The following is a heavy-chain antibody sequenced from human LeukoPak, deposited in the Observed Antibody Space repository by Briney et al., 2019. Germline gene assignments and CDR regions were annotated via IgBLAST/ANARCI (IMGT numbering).Heavy chain of an antibody. CDR1: GFTFSTYS. V-gene: IGHV3-21*01. CDR2: ISGTSSYI. D-gene: IGHD1-7*01. J-gene: IGHJ4*02. CDR3: VTLELRVLDY. Sequence: GGSLRLSCAASGFTFSTYSMNWVRQAPGKGLEWVSSISGTSSYIYYADSVEGRFTISRDNAKNSLYLQMNSLRAEDTAVYYCVTLELRVLDYWGQGTLVTVSS.